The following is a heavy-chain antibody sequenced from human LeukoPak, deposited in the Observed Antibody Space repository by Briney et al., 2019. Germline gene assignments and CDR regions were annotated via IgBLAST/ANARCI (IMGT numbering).Heavy chain of an antibody. Sequence: GGSLRLSCAASGFTFSSYAMSWVRQAPGKGLEWVSAISGSGGSTYYADSVKGRFTISRDNSKNTLYLQMNSLRAEDTAVYYCAKSTHPSYYYDSSGYPSDYWGQGTLVTVSS. CDR3: AKSTHPSYYYDSSGYPSDY. V-gene: IGHV3-23*01. J-gene: IGHJ4*02. CDR2: ISGSGGST. D-gene: IGHD3-22*01. CDR1: GFTFSSYA.